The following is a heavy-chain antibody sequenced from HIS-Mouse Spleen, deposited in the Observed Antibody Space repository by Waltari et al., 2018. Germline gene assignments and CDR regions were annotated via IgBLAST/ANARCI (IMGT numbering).Heavy chain of an antibody. Sequence: QVQLVESGGGAVQPGRSLRLSGAASGSTFSSYGMPWVRQVPGKGLDWVAVISYDGSNKYYADSLKGRFTISRDNSKNTLYLQMNSLRAEDTAVYYCAKDKHHAFDYWGQGTLVTVSS. CDR3: AKDKHHAFDY. V-gene: IGHV3-30*18. CDR2: ISYDGSNK. CDR1: GSTFSSYG. J-gene: IGHJ4*02.